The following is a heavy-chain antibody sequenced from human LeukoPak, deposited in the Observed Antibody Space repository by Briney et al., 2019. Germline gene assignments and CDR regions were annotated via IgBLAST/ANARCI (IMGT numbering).Heavy chain of an antibody. CDR1: GVSISSGSYY. CDR3: ARDTAMGEDMDV. CDR2: IYTSGST. V-gene: IGHV4-61*02. J-gene: IGHJ6*03. Sequence: SETLSLTCTVSGVSISSGSYYWSWIRQPAGKGLEWIGRIYTSGSTNYNPSLKSRVTISVDTSKNQFSLKLSSVTAADAAVYYCARDTAMGEDMDVWGKGTTVTVSS. D-gene: IGHD5-18*01.